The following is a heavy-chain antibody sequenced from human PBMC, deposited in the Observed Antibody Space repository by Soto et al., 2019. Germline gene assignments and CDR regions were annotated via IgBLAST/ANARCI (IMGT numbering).Heavy chain of an antibody. V-gene: IGHV4-30-2*01. J-gene: IGHJ6*02. D-gene: IGHD3-9*01. Sequence: PQTLSLTSAVSGGSISSVGYSWSWLRQPPGKGLEWIGEINHSGSTNYNPSLKSRVTISVDTSKNQFSLKLSSVTAADTAVYYCARDWLLAYYYYYYGMDVWGQGTTVTVSS. CDR3: ARDWLLAYYYYYYGMDV. CDR2: INHSGST. CDR1: GGSISSVGYS.